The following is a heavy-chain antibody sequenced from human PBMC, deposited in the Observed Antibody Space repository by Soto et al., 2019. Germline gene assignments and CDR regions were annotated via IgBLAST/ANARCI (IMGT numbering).Heavy chain of an antibody. D-gene: IGHD3-10*01. CDR2: VNRGGSIT. Sequence: GGSLRLSCAASGFTVSSNYMSWVRQAPGKGLVWVARVNRGGSITSYADSVSGRFTISRDNARNTAYLQMNSLRVEDTAVYYCAMGVSQYTPRALFEYWGRGTMVTVSS. CDR1: GFTVSSNY. J-gene: IGHJ4*02. CDR3: AMGVSQYTPRALFEY. V-gene: IGHV3-74*01.